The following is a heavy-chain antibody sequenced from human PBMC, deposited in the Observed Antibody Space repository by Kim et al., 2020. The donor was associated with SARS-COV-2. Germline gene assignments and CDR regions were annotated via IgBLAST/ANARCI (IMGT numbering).Heavy chain of an antibody. CDR3: ARHDGFHTAMVRAAFGY. V-gene: IGHV5-51*01. D-gene: IGHD5-18*01. Sequence: GESLKISCKGSGYSFTSYWIGWVRQMPGKGLEWMGIIYPGDSDTRYSPSFQGQVTISADKSISTAYLQWSSLKASDTAMYYCARHDGFHTAMVRAAFGYWGQGTLVTVSS. CDR2: IYPGDSDT. CDR1: GYSFTSYW. J-gene: IGHJ4*02.